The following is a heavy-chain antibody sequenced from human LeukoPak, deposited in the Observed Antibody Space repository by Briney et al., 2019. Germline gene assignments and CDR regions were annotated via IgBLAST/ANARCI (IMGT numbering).Heavy chain of an antibody. Sequence: PGGSLRLSCAASGFTFSSYAMSWVRQAPGKGLEWVSAISGSGGSTYYADSVKGRFTISRDNSKNTLYLQMNSLRAEDTAVYYCAKDQVSELLWFGESYPGSLDVWGQGTTVTVSS. J-gene: IGHJ6*02. D-gene: IGHD3-10*01. CDR3: AKDQVSELLWFGESYPGSLDV. CDR1: GFTFSSYA. V-gene: IGHV3-23*01. CDR2: ISGSGGST.